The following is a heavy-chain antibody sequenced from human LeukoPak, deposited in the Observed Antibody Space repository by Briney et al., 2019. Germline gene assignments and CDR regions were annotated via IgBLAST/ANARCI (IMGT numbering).Heavy chain of an antibody. CDR1: GYTFTGYY. CDR3: ARAGGGIFTVDY. J-gene: IGHJ4*02. CDR2: INPNSGGT. D-gene: IGHD1-14*01. V-gene: IGHV1-2*02. Sequence: VASVKVSCKASGYTFTGYYMHWVRQAPGQGLEWMGWINPNSGGTNYAQKFQGRVTMTGDTSISTAYMELSRLRSDDTAVYYCARAGGGIFTVDYWSQGTLVTVSS.